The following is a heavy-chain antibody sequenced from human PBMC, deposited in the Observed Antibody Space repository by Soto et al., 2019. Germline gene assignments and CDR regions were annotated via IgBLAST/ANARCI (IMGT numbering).Heavy chain of an antibody. Sequence: KPSETLSLTCAVYGGSFSGYYWRWIRQPPGKGLEWIGEINHSGSTNYNPSLKSRVTISVDTSKSQFSLKLSSVTAADTAVYYCARRRGYSGYDSTWNGYYYYYGMDVWGQGTTVTVSS. J-gene: IGHJ6*02. CDR3: ARRRGYSGYDSTWNGYYYYYGMDV. D-gene: IGHD5-12*01. CDR1: GGSFSGYY. V-gene: IGHV4-34*01. CDR2: INHSGST.